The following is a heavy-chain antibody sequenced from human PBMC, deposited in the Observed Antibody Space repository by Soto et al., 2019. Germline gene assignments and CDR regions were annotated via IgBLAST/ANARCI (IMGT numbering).Heavy chain of an antibody. J-gene: IGHJ4*02. CDR3: ARGPGRIAVAGIAY. Sequence: ASVKVSCKASGYSFTGYYMHWVRQAPGQGLEWMGWINPNSGGTNYAQKFQGWVTMTRDTSISTAYMELSRLRSDDTAVYYCARGPGRIAVAGIAYWGQGTLVTVSS. CDR2: INPNSGGT. CDR1: GYSFTGYY. V-gene: IGHV1-2*04. D-gene: IGHD6-19*01.